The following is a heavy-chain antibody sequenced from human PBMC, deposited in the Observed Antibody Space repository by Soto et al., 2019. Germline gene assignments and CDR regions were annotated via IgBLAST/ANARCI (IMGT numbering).Heavy chain of an antibody. J-gene: IGHJ6*02. V-gene: IGHV1-18*01. CDR2: ISGYNGNT. CDR3: ARDPGFGFGYIYAFAMDV. CDR1: GYTFSNYG. Sequence: QVQLVQSGAEVKKPGASVKVSCKASGYTFSNYGISWVRQGPGQGLEWMGWISGYNGNTHYEEKVQDRIKMTTDTSTSTTYLELRSLRSDDTAVYFCARDPGFGFGYIYAFAMDVWGQGTTVTVSS. D-gene: IGHD5-18*01.